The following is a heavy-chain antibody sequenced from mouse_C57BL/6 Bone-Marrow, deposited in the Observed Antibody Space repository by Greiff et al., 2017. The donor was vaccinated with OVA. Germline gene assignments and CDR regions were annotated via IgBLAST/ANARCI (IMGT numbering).Heavy chain of an antibody. J-gene: IGHJ2*01. CDR2: IYPGYGDT. CDR3: ARGDY. CDR1: GYAFSSSW. V-gene: IGHV1-82*01. Sequence: QVQLQQSGPELVKPGASVKISCKASGYAFSSSWMNWVKKRPGKGLEWIGRIYPGYGDTNYTWKLKGKATLTADKSSSTAHMQLSSLQSEDSAVYFCARGDYWGQGTTLTVSS.